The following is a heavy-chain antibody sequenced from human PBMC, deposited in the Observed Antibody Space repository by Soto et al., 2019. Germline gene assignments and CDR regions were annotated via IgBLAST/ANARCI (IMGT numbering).Heavy chain of an antibody. V-gene: IGHV1-3*01. CDR2: INAGYGNT. D-gene: IGHD1-7*01. CDR3: ARDPIWTYTWNYARLNYLDP. J-gene: IGHJ5*02. Sequence: ASVKVSCKASGYTFSSYAMHWVRQAPGQRLEWMGWINAGYGNTKSSQKFQDRVTISRDTAASTAYMELNSLRSDDTAVYYCARDPIWTYTWNYARLNYLDPWGQGTLVTVSS. CDR1: GYTFSSYA.